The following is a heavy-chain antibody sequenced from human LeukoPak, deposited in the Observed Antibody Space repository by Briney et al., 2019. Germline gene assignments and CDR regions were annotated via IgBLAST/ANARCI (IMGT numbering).Heavy chain of an antibody. V-gene: IGHV1-2*02. J-gene: IGHJ4*02. D-gene: IGHD6-19*01. CDR1: GYTFTGYY. Sequence: ASVKVSYKASGYTFTGYYMHWVRQTPGQGLEWMGWINPNSGGTNYALKFQGRVTMTRDTSISTAYMELSTLTSDDTTVYYCASGGSVAGTLKSHYFDYWCQGTLVTVSS. CDR3: ASGGSVAGTLKSHYFDY. CDR2: INPNSGGT.